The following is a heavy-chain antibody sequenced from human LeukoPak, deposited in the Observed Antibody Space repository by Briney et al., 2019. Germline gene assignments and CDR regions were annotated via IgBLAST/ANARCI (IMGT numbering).Heavy chain of an antibody. D-gene: IGHD3-10*01. J-gene: IGHJ5*02. Sequence: ASVKVSCKASGYTFSNYGISWVRQAPGQGPEWRGWISTYDGATYYPQRLQGRVTMTTDTSTSTAYMEMRSLRYDDTAVYYCVRASYYGSGSYYALRFDPWGQGTLVTVSS. CDR1: GYTFSNYG. V-gene: IGHV1-18*01. CDR2: ISTYDGAT. CDR3: VRASYYGSGSYYALRFDP.